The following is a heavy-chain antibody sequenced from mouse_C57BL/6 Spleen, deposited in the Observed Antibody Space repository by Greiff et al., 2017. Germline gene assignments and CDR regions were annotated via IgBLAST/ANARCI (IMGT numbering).Heavy chain of an antibody. D-gene: IGHD6-2*01. CDR1: GYAFSSYW. Sequence: VKLQQSGAELVKPGASVKISCKASGYAFSSYWMNWVKPRPGKGLEWIGQIYPGDGDTNYNGKFKGKATLTADQSSSTAYMQLSSLTSEDSAVYFCARSLGHFDVWGTGTTVTVSS. V-gene: IGHV1-80*01. CDR2: IYPGDGDT. CDR3: ARSLGHFDV. J-gene: IGHJ1*03.